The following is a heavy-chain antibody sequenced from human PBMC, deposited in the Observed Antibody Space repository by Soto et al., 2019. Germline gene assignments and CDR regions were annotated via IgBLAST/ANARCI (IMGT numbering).Heavy chain of an antibody. CDR1: GYTFTSYG. J-gene: IGHJ6*02. Sequence: ASVKVSCXASGYTFTSYGISWVRQAPGQGLEWMGWISAYNGNTNYAQKLQGRVTMTTDTSTSTAYMELRSLRSDDTAVYYCARGSSSYCSSTSCYAGYGMDVWGQGTTVTVSS. V-gene: IGHV1-18*01. D-gene: IGHD2-2*01. CDR3: ARGSSSYCSSTSCYAGYGMDV. CDR2: ISAYNGNT.